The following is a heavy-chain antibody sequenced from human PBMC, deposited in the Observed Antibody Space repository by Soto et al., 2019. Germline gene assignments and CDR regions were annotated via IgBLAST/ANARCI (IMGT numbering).Heavy chain of an antibody. J-gene: IGHJ4*02. D-gene: IGHD2-8*01. CDR3: VRYRYAFGFDS. CDR2: IHYRGRT. V-gene: IGHV4-31*03. Sequence: SETLSLTCNVSGGSIKSGGYYWGWIRQPPGKGLEWIGYIHYRGRTSYNPSLESRASISLDTSGHHFSLKLTSVTAAETAVYYCVRYRYAFGFDSWGPGTLVTVSS. CDR1: GGSIKSGGYY.